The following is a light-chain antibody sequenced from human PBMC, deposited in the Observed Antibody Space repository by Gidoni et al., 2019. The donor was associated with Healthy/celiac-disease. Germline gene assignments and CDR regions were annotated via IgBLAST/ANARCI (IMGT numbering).Light chain of an antibody. J-gene: IGKJ3*01. CDR2: GAS. CDR3: QQSWST. CDR1: QSVSSN. Sequence: EIVMTQSPATLAVSPGERATLSCRASQSVSSNLAWYQQKPGQAPRRLIDGASTRATGIPARFSGSGSGTEFTLTISSLQSEDFEVYYCQQSWSTFGPGTKVDIK. V-gene: IGKV3-15*01.